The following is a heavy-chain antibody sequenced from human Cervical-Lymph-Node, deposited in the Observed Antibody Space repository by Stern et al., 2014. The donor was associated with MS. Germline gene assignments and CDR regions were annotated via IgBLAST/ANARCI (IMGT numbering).Heavy chain of an antibody. J-gene: IGHJ5*02. CDR1: GGSISTYY. V-gene: IGHV4-59*01. CDR3: ARGGSGYDYHWFDP. D-gene: IGHD5-12*01. Sequence: QLQLHESGPGLVTPSETLSLTCTVSGGSISTYYWSWIRQPPGKGLEWIGYIHYSGNTNYNPSLKSRVTISLDTSKNQFSLKLSSVTAADTAVYYCARGGSGYDYHWFDPWGQGTLVTVSS. CDR2: IHYSGNT.